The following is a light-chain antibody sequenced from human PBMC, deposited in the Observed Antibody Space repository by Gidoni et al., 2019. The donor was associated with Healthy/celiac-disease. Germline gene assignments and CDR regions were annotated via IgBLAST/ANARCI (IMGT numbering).Light chain of an antibody. Sequence: TINCKSSQSVLYSSNNKNYLAWYQQKPGQPPKLLIYWASTRESGVPDRFSGSGSGTDFTLTISSLQAEDVAVYYCQQYYSTPITFGQGTRLEIK. CDR1: QSVLYSSNNKNY. J-gene: IGKJ5*01. CDR2: WAS. CDR3: QQYYSTPIT. V-gene: IGKV4-1*01.